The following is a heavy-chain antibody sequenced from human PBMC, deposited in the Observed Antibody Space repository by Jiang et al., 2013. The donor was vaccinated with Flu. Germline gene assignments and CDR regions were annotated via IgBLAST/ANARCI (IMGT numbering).Heavy chain of an antibody. Sequence: GLVQPGGSLRLSCAASGFTFSSYTMNWVRQAPGKGLEWVSYISSSSSSIYYADSVKGRFTISRDNAKNSLYLQMNSLRDEDTAVYYCARDIVRFLEWLPLDDAYYYYGMDVWGQGTTVTVSS. CDR1: GFTFSSYT. D-gene: IGHD3-3*01. V-gene: IGHV3-48*02. CDR3: ARDIVRFLEWLPLDDAYYYYGMDV. CDR2: ISSSSSSI. J-gene: IGHJ6*02.